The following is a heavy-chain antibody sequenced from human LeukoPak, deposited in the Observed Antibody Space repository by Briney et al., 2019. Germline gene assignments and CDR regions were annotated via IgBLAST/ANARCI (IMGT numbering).Heavy chain of an antibody. CDR1: GFTFSSYS. J-gene: IGHJ4*02. D-gene: IGHD6-19*01. CDR2: ISSSSTTI. V-gene: IGHV3-48*01. CDR3: ARTGGTQAGNY. Sequence: GGSLRLSCAASGFTFSSYSMNWVRQAPGKGLEWVSYISSSSTTIYYADSVKGRFTISRDNAKNSLYLQMNSLRAEDTAVYYCARTGGTQAGNYWGQGTLVTVSS.